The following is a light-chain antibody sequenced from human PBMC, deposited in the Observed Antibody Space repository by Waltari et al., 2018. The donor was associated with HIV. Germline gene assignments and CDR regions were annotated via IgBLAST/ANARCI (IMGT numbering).Light chain of an antibody. CDR2: WAS. Sequence: VMTQSPAALVGPLGERVTITCKSSQTILSNSNKKNYLAWYQQRPGQPPKLLVYWASTRESGVPARFSGSGSGTDFTLTISNLQAEDAAIYYCQQYYRTPPAFGQGTKVEI. CDR1: QTILSNSNKKNY. V-gene: IGKV4-1*01. J-gene: IGKJ1*01. CDR3: QQYYRTPPA.